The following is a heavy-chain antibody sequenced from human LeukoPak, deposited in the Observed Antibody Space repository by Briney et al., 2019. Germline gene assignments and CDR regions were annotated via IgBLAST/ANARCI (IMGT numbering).Heavy chain of an antibody. Sequence: GSSVKVSCKASGGTFSSYAISWVRQAPGQGLEWMGGIIPIFGTANYAQKFQGRVTITADKSTSTAYMELSSLRSEDTAVYYCARDRYCSGGSCYSTRGDAFDIWGQGTMVTVSS. CDR3: ARDRYCSGGSCYSTRGDAFDI. CDR1: GGTFSSYA. V-gene: IGHV1-69*06. J-gene: IGHJ3*02. CDR2: IIPIFGTA. D-gene: IGHD2-15*01.